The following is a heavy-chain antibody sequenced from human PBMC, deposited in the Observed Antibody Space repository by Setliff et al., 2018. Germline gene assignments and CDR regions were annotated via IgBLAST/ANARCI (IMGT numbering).Heavy chain of an antibody. V-gene: IGHV5-51*01. CDR3: ARLPYSGSYDFFDS. Sequence: GESLKISCKGSGYSFSNFWIGWVRQMPGKGLEWMGIIYPGDSHTRYGPSFQVQVTISADKSISTAYLQWSSLKASDTAMYYCARLPYSGSYDFFDSWGQGTLFAVSS. D-gene: IGHD1-26*01. J-gene: IGHJ4*02. CDR2: IYPGDSHT. CDR1: GYSFSNFW.